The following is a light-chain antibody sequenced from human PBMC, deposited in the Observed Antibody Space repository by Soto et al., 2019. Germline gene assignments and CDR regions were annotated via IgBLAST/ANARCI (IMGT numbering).Light chain of an antibody. V-gene: IGKV3-20*01. J-gene: IGKJ2*01. CDR3: QQYDNSLYT. CDR2: GAS. Sequence: EIVLTQSPGTLSLSPGERVTLSCRASQSVSSTYLAWYQQKPGQAPRLLIYGASSRATGIPDRFSGSGSGPDFTLTISRLEPEDFAVYYCQQYDNSLYTFGQGTKLEIK. CDR1: QSVSSTY.